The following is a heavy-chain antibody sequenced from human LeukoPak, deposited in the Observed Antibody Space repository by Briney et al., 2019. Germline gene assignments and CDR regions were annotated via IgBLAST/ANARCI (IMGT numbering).Heavy chain of an antibody. Sequence: GGSLRLSCAASRFTFSSYGIHWVRQAPGQGPEWVSGITWNGGSTDYAASVKGRLTISRDNAKNSLYLRMNSLRDEDTALYYCARGGGSIRHSYYYYVDVWGKGTSVTVSS. CDR3: ARGGGSIRHSYYYYVDV. J-gene: IGHJ6*03. V-gene: IGHV3-20*04. CDR2: ITWNGGST. D-gene: IGHD2-15*01. CDR1: RFTFSSYG.